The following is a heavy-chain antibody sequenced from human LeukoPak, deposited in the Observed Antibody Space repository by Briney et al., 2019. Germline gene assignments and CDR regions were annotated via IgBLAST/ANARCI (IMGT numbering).Heavy chain of an antibody. CDR1: GFTFSSYS. J-gene: IGHJ4*02. D-gene: IGHD3-22*01. CDR2: TTGSGGRP. CDR3: AKRGVVIRVILVGFHKEAYYFDS. Sequence: RGSLRPSCAASGFTFSSYSMNWVRQAPGKGLGWVAGTTGSGGRPNYADSVKGRFTISRDNPKNTLYLQMNSLRAEDTAVYFCAKRGVVIRVILVGFHKEAYYFDSWGQGALVTVSS. V-gene: IGHV3-23*01.